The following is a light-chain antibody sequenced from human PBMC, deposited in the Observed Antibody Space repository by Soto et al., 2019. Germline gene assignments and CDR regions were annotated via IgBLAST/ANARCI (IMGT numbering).Light chain of an antibody. J-gene: IGKJ1*01. CDR2: DAS. V-gene: IGKV1-5*01. CDR3: QQYNSYSTWT. CDR1: QSISSW. Sequence: DIQMTQSPSTLSASVGDRVTITCRASQSISSWLAWYQQKPGKAPKLLIYDASSLESGVPSRFSGSGSGTEFTLTISILQPDDFATYYCQQYNSYSTWTFGQGTKVDIK.